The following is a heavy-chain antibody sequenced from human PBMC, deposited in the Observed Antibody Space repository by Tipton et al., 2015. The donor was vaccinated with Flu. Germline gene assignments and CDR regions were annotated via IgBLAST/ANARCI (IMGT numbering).Heavy chain of an antibody. CDR2: IFHTGST. CDR3: TRGFSDAGTYYSPGE. CDR1: GDSINSDYY. Sequence: LRLSCTVSGDSINSDYYWGWIRQPPGKGLEWIGNIFHTGSTYHNPSLKGRVALSVDRSKNQFSLNLNSVTAADTALYYCTRGFSDAGTYYSPGEWGRGTLVTVSS. J-gene: IGHJ4*02. V-gene: IGHV4-38-2*02. D-gene: IGHD3-10*01.